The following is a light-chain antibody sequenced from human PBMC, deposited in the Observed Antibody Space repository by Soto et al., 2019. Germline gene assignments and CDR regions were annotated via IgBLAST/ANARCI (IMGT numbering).Light chain of an antibody. CDR3: QQYETFSGT. CDR1: QGIRND. Sequence: AILMTQSPSSFSASVGYIFTITCRASQGIRNDLAWYQQKTGKAPKLLIYEASALPRGVPSRLRGSGYGTKLTITIASLKNDDFETYYCQQYETFSGTFGPGTKVDIK. J-gene: IGKJ1*01. CDR2: EAS. V-gene: IGKV1-13*02.